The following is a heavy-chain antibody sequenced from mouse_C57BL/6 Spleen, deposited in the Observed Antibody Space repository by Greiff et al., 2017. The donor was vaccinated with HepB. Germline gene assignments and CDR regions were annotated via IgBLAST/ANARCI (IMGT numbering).Heavy chain of an antibody. V-gene: IGHV2-9*01. CDR1: GFSLTSYG. CDR3: AKHTYYSNYVECYYAMVY. D-gene: IGHD2-5*01. CDR2: IWGGGST. Sequence: VQLVESGPGLVAPSQSLSISCTVSGFSLTSYGVDWVRQPPGKGLEWLGVIWGGGSTNYNSALMSRLSISKDNSKSQVYLKMNSLQTDDTAVYYCAKHTYYSNYVECYYAMVYWGQGTSVTVSS. J-gene: IGHJ4*01.